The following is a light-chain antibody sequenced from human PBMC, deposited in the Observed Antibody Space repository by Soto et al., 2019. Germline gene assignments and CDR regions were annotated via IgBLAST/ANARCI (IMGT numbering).Light chain of an antibody. CDR3: QQYGSSPPTWT. V-gene: IGKV3-20*01. J-gene: IGKJ1*01. CDR1: QSVSSKF. Sequence: EIVLTQSPCTLSLSPGERATLSCRASQSVSSKFLAWYQQKPGQAPRLLIYRATSRATGIPDRFSGSGSETDFTLTITRLEPEDFAVYYCQQYGSSPPTWTFGQGTKVEI. CDR2: RAT.